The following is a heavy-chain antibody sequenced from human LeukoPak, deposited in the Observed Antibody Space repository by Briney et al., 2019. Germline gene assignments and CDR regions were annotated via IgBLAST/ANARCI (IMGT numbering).Heavy chain of an antibody. CDR2: ISSSSSYI. CDR3: ARDRRGSYDAFDI. Sequence: GGSLRLSCAASGFTFSSYSMNWVRQAPGKGLEWVSSISSSSSYIYYADSVKGRFTISRDNAKNSLYLQMNSLRAEDTAVYYCARDRRGSYDAFDIWGQGTVVTVSS. CDR1: GFTFSSYS. D-gene: IGHD1-26*01. V-gene: IGHV3-21*01. J-gene: IGHJ3*02.